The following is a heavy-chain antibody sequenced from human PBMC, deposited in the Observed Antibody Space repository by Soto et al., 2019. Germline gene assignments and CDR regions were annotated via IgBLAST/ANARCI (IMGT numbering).Heavy chain of an antibody. CDR3: ATDLLRSGYSYGSFDY. D-gene: IGHD5-18*01. Sequence: ASVKVSCKASGYTLTELSMHWVRQAPGKGLEWMGGFDPEDGETIYAQKFQGRVTMTEDTSTDTAYMELSSLRSEDTAVYYCATDLLRSGYSYGSFDYWGQGTLVTVSS. CDR2: FDPEDGET. J-gene: IGHJ4*02. CDR1: GYTLTELS. V-gene: IGHV1-24*01.